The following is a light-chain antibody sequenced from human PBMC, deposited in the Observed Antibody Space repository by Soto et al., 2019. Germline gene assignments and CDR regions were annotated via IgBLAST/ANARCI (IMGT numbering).Light chain of an antibody. V-gene: IGLV1-40*01. J-gene: IGLJ1*01. Sequence: QSVLTQPPSVSGAPGQRVTISCTGSSSNIGGAYDVHWYQQLPGTAPKLLIYADKYRPSGVPDRFSGSKSCTSASLAITALQAEDEAAYYCQSYDSSMNGYVFGTGTKGTVL. CDR2: ADK. CDR3: QSYDSSMNGYV. CDR1: SSNIGGAYD.